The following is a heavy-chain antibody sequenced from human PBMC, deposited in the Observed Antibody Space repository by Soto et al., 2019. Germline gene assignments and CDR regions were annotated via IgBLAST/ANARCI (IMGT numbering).Heavy chain of an antibody. Sequence: PGGSLRLSCSASGFTFSSYAMHWVRQAPGKGLEYISAIDKNGGTTYYADSVKGRFTISRDNSKNTLSLQMGSLRPEDTAVYYCVKRIAVYGMDVWGQGTTVTVSS. CDR1: GFTFSSYA. CDR3: VKRIAVYGMDV. J-gene: IGHJ6*02. CDR2: IDKNGGTT. D-gene: IGHD6-19*01. V-gene: IGHV3-64D*06.